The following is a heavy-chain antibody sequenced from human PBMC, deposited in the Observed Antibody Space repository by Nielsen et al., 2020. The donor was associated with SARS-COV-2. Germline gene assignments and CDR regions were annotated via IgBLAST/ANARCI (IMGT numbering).Heavy chain of an antibody. J-gene: IGHJ6*02. D-gene: IGHD3-3*01. CDR2: ISSSSSYI. V-gene: IGHV3-21*01. CDR3: ARDFGSLVYYYYGMDV. Sequence: GESLKISCAASGFTFSSYGMNWVRQAPGKGLEWVSSISSSSSYIYYADSVKGRFTISRDNAKNSLYLQMNSLRAEDTAVYYCARDFGSLVYYYYGMDVWGQGTTVTVSS. CDR1: GFTFSSYG.